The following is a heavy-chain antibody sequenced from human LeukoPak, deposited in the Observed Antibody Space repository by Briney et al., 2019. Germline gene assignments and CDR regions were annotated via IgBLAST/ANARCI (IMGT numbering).Heavy chain of an antibody. CDR1: GFTFSSYW. V-gene: IGHV3-74*01. CDR3: ARGKAGVAGIPYYYYMDV. Sequence: PGGSLRLSCAASGFTFSSYWMHWVRQAPGKGLVWVSRINSDGSSTSYADSVKGRFTTSRDNAKNTLYLQMNSLRAEDTAVYYCARGKAGVAGIPYYYYMDVWGKGTTVTVSS. J-gene: IGHJ6*03. CDR2: INSDGSST. D-gene: IGHD6-19*01.